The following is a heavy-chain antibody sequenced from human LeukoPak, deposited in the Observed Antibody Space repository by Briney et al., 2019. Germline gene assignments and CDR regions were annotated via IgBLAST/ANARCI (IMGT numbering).Heavy chain of an antibody. CDR2: IRYDGSNK. CDR3: AKAGLRYFDWSHY. Sequence: GGSLRLSCAASGFTFSSYGMHWVRQAPGKGLEWVAFIRYDGSNKYYADSVKGRFTISRDNSKNTLYLQMNSLRAEDTAVYYCAKAGLRYFDWSHYWGQGTLVTVSS. J-gene: IGHJ4*02. V-gene: IGHV3-30*02. CDR1: GFTFSSYG. D-gene: IGHD3-9*01.